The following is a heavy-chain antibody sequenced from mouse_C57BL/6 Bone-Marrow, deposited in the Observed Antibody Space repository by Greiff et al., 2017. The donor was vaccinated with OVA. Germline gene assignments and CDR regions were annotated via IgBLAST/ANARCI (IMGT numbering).Heavy chain of an antibody. D-gene: IGHD2-1*01. V-gene: IGHV1-15*01. CDR2: IDPETGGT. Sequence: QVQLKESGAELVRPGASVTLSCKASGYTFTDYEMHWVKQTPVHGLEWIGAIDPETGGTAYNQKFKGKAILTADKSSSTAYMELRSLTSEDSAVYYCTSGIYYGPLEDFDVWGTGTTVTVSS. CDR3: TSGIYYGPLEDFDV. J-gene: IGHJ1*03. CDR1: GYTFTDYE.